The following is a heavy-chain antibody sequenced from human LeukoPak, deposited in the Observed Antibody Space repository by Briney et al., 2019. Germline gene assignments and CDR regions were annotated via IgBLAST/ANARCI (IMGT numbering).Heavy chain of an antibody. CDR2: ISAYNGNT. V-gene: IGHV1-18*01. CDR3: ARAPSGYFPTVVASGDY. CDR1: GYTFTSYG. D-gene: IGHD3-22*01. Sequence: ASVKVSCKASGYTFTSYGISWVRQAPGQGLEWMGWISAYNGNTNYAQKLQGRVTMTTDTSTSTAYMELRSLRSDDTAVYYCARAPSGYFPTVVASGDYWGQGTLVTVSS. J-gene: IGHJ4*02.